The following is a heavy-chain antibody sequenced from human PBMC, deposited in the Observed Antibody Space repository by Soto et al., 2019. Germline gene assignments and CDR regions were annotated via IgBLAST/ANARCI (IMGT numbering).Heavy chain of an antibody. CDR1: GGSISSSSYD. D-gene: IGHD2-2*01. V-gene: IGHV4-39*01. CDR2: IYYSGST. J-gene: IGHJ5*02. Sequence: SETLSLTHTVSGGSISSSSYDWCWIRQPTGKGLEWIGSIYYSGSTYYNPSLKSRVTISVDTSKNQFSLKLSSVTAADTAVYYCARQPYCRSTSCYPFSNWFDPWGQGTLVTVSS. CDR3: ARQPYCRSTSCYPFSNWFDP.